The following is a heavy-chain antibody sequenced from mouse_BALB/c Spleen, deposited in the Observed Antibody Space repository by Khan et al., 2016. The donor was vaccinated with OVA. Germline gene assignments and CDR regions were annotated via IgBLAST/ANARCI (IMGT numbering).Heavy chain of an antibody. J-gene: IGHJ3*01. CDR3: AREARLGGFAY. CDR2: IWGDGST. V-gene: IGHV2-6-7*01. CDR1: GFSLTGFG. Sequence: QVQLKQSGPGLVAPSQSLSITCTVSGFSLTGFGINWVRQPPGKGLEWLGMIWGDGSTDYNSVLKSRLSISKDNSKSQVFLKMNSLQTDDTARYYCAREARLGGFAYWGQGTLVTVSA. D-gene: IGHD1-2*01.